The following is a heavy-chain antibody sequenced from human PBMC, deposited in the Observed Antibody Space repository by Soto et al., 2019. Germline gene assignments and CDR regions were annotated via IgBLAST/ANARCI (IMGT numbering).Heavy chain of an antibody. CDR2: VNADVVGT. J-gene: IGHJ4*02. CDR1: GFTSLSYC. Sequence: QVELLQSGPEMMQPGASVKVSCKASGFTSLSYCFHWVRQAPGQGPEWLGWVNADVVGTTCSQRYQGRLKITRDPSANTVYLEVTTLTNEDTAVYSCARELRGVTSVDSWGQGTRVAVSS. CDR3: ARELRGVTSVDS. D-gene: IGHD3-10*01. V-gene: IGHV1-3*01.